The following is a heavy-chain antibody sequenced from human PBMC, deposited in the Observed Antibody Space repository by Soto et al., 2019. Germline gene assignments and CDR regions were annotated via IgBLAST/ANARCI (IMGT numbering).Heavy chain of an antibody. CDR1: GFTFDEYG. V-gene: IGHV3-20*04. CDR3: ARDGTADWFGESFYSMDV. J-gene: IGHJ6*02. CDR2: INWNGGST. D-gene: IGHD3-10*01. Sequence: EVQLMESGGSVVRAGGSLRLSCAASGFTFDEYGMSWVRQAPGKGLEWVSGINWNGGSTGYADSVKGRFTISRDNAKNSLYLQMNSLRAEDTALYYCARDGTADWFGESFYSMDVWGQGTTVTVSS.